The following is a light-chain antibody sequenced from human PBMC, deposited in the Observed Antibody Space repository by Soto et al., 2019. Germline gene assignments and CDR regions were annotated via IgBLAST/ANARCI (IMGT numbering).Light chain of an antibody. J-gene: IGKJ1*01. V-gene: IGKV3-15*01. Sequence: EIVITQSPATPSVSPGERATLSCRASQSVNSNLAWYQQKPGQAPRLLIYGASSRATGIPARFSGSGSGTEFTLTITSLQSEDFAVYYCQQYNSWPRTFGQGTKVDIK. CDR3: QQYNSWPRT. CDR1: QSVNSN. CDR2: GAS.